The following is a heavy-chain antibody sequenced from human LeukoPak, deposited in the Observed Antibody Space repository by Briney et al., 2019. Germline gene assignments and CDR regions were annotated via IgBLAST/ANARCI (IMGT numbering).Heavy chain of an antibody. Sequence: SETLSLTCAVYGGSFSGYYWSWIRQPPGKGLEWIGEINHSGGTNYNPSLKSRVTISVDTSENQFSLKLSSVTAADTAVYYCASNSSTHFDYLGQGTLVTVSS. CDR1: GGSFSGYY. J-gene: IGHJ4*02. D-gene: IGHD6-13*01. V-gene: IGHV4-34*01. CDR2: INHSGGT. CDR3: ASNSSTHFDY.